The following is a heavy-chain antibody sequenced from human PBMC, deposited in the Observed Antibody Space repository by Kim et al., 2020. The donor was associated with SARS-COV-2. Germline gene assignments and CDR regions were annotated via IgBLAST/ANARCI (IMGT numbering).Heavy chain of an antibody. D-gene: IGHD1-26*01. J-gene: IGHJ5*01. V-gene: IGHV4-59*13. CDR3: ARDMYSGSYSWFDS. Sequence: SETLSLTCTVSGGSISSYYWSWIRQPPGKGLEWIGYIYYSGSTNYNPSLKSRVTISVDTSKNQFSLKLSSVTAADTAVYYCARDMYSGSYSWFDSWGQGTLVTVSS. CDR1: GGSISSYY. CDR2: IYYSGST.